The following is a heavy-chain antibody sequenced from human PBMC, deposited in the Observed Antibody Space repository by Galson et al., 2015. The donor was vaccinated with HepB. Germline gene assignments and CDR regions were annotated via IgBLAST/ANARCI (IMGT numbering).Heavy chain of an antibody. CDR3: ARSEVTTLVTDFDS. J-gene: IGHJ4*02. V-gene: IGHV3-72*01. Sequence: SLRLSCAVSGFSFNDHYVDWVRQAPGKGLEWVGRSRNRARGYSTAYAVSVGGSFTVSRDDSKNSVFLQMNRLRSEDTAVYYCARSEVTTLVTDFDSWGQGTLVTVSP. D-gene: IGHD4-23*01. CDR2: SRNRARGYST. CDR1: GFSFNDHY.